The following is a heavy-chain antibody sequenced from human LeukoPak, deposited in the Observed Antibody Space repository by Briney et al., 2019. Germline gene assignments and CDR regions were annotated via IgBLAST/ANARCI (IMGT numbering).Heavy chain of an antibody. CDR3: ARVGYSSGWGAPDFDS. CDR1: GVTFSTYM. V-gene: IGHV3-21*01. Sequence: PGGSLRLSCAASGVTFSTYMMNWVRQAPGKGLEWVSSIISISTDINYADSVKGRFTISRDNATNSLYLQINSLRAEDTPFYYCARVGYSSGWGAPDFDSWGEGTLVTVSS. J-gene: IGHJ4*02. D-gene: IGHD6-19*01. CDR2: IISISTDI.